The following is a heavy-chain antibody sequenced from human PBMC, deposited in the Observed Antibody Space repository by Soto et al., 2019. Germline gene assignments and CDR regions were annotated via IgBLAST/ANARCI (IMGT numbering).Heavy chain of an antibody. CDR1: GASVSSSNW. CDR3: ARVRTSCSYSSCYLDP. CDR2: ISHSGAT. J-gene: IGHJ5*02. Sequence: QLQLQESGPGLVKPSETLSLTCAVSGASVSSSNWWNWVRQSPGKGLEWIGEISHSGATYYNPSLRSRVTISIDTSNNYFSLRLTSVTAEDTAVYYCARVRTSCSYSSCYLDPWGQGTLVTASS. V-gene: IGHV4-4*02. D-gene: IGHD2-2*01.